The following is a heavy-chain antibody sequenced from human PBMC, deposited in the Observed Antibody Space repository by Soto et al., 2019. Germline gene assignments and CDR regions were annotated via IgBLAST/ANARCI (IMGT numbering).Heavy chain of an antibody. V-gene: IGHV1-69*02. Sequence: QVQLVQSGAEVKKPGSSVRVSCKASGDTFTFYSINWVRQAPGLGLEWMGRINPILSMSNYAQRFQGRVPMTADKSTSTAYMELSSLRSDDTALYYCASSYGSGYRAFDYCGQGALVTVSS. CDR2: INPILSMS. J-gene: IGHJ4*02. D-gene: IGHD3-10*01. CDR3: ASSYGSGYRAFDY. CDR1: GDTFTFYS.